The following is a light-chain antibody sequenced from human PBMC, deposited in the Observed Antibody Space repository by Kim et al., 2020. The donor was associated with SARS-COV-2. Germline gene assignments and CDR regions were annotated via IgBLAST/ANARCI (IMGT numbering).Light chain of an antibody. CDR1: LCVGNN. CDR2: DAF. V-gene: IGKV3-11*01. J-gene: IGKJ4*01. Sequence: SPGERATHAFRASLCVGNNLACYQQIPCHATSLLLYDAFRRATGIPARFSGSGSGTDFTFTISSLEPEDYAVSYCQQCSNWPALTFGGGAKVDIK. CDR3: QQCSNWPALT.